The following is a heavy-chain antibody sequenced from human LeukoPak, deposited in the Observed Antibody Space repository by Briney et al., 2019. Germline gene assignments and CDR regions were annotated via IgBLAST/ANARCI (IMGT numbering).Heavy chain of an antibody. CDR2: IYPGDSDT. Sequence: GESLKISCKGSGYSFTSYWIGWVRQMPGNGLEWMGIIYPGDSDTRYSPSFQGQVTISADKSISTAYLQWSSLKASDTAMYYCARGYRIAAAGYDAFDIWGQGTMVTVSS. D-gene: IGHD6-13*01. V-gene: IGHV5-51*01. CDR3: ARGYRIAAAGYDAFDI. CDR1: GYSFTSYW. J-gene: IGHJ3*02.